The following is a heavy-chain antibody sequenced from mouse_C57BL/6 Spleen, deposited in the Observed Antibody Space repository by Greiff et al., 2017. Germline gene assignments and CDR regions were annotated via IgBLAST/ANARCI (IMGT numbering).Heavy chain of an antibody. CDR3: ARDGNYGGSFDY. CDR1: GYTFTNYW. V-gene: IGHV1-63*01. CDR2: IYPGGGYT. D-gene: IGHD2-1*01. Sequence: QVQLKQSGAELVRPGTSVKMSCKASGYTFTNYWIGWAKQRPGHGLEWIGDIYPGGGYTNYNEKFKGKATLTADKSSSTAYMQFSSLTSEDSAIYYCARDGNYGGSFDYWGQGTTLTVSS. J-gene: IGHJ2*01.